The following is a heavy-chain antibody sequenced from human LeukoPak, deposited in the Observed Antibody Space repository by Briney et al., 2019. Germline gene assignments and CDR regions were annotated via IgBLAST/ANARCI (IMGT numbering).Heavy chain of an antibody. J-gene: IGHJ6*02. CDR1: GGSISSSSYY. CDR2: IYYSGST. CDR3: ARDPSYYYGSGTTDYYYYYGMDV. D-gene: IGHD3-10*01. Sequence: SETLSLTCTVSGGSISSSSYYWGWIRQPPGKGLEWIGSIYYSGSTYYNPSLKSRVTISVDTSKNQFSLKLSSVTAADTAVYYCARDPSYYYGSGTTDYYYYYGMDVWGQGTTVTVSS. V-gene: IGHV4-39*07.